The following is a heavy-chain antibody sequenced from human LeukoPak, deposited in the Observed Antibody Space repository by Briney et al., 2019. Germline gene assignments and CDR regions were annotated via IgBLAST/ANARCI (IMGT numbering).Heavy chain of an antibody. CDR3: VRRFDY. Sequence: GGSLRLSCAASGFTFSSYAMSWVRQTPGKGLEWVSGISGSDASTYYTDSVKGRFTISRDNSKNTLYLHMNSLRAEDTAVYYCVRRFDYWGQGTLVTVSS. CDR2: ISGSDAST. CDR1: GFTFSSYA. D-gene: IGHD3-10*01. J-gene: IGHJ4*02. V-gene: IGHV3-23*01.